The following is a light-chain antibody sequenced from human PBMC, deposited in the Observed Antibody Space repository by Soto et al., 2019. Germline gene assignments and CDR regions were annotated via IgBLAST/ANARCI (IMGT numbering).Light chain of an antibody. J-gene: IGKJ5*01. CDR3: QQSYSTLWT. V-gene: IGKV1-39*01. CDR2: GAS. Sequence: DIQMTQSPATLSASAGDRVTITCRASQSITSYLNWYQQKPGEAPNLLIFGASTLESGVPSRFSGSGSGTDFTLTISSLQPEDFATYYCQQSYSTLWTFGQGTRLEIK. CDR1: QSITSY.